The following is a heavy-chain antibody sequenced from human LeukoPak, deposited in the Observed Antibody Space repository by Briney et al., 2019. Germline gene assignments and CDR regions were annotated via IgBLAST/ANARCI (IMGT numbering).Heavy chain of an antibody. J-gene: IGHJ6*02. CDR2: IYSGGST. Sequence: GGSLRLSCAAPGFTVSSTYMSWVRQAPGKGLEWVSVIYSGGSTYYADSVKGRFTISRDNSKNTLYLQMNSLRAEDTAVYYCASPEMARDGTYAMDVWGQGTTVTVSS. CDR1: GFTVSSTY. CDR3: ASPEMARDGTYAMDV. D-gene: IGHD5-24*01. V-gene: IGHV3-53*01.